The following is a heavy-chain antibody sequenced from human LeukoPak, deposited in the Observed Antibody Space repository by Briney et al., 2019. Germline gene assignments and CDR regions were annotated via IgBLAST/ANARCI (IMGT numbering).Heavy chain of an antibody. CDR2: MYTSGST. J-gene: IGHJ4*02. CDR3: AGDGDRTSWYYY. V-gene: IGHV4-4*07. Sequence: PSETLSLTCTVSGGPISSYYWSWIRQPAGKGLEWIGHMYTSGSTNYNPSLKSRVTISVDKSKNQFSLKLSSVTAADTAVYYCAGDGDRTSWYYYWGQGTLVTVSS. D-gene: IGHD6-13*01. CDR1: GGPISSYY.